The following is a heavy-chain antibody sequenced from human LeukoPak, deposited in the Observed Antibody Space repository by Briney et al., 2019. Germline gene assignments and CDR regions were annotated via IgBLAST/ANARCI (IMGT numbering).Heavy chain of an antibody. Sequence: ASQTLSLTCTVSGDSISSGKYYWSWIRQPAGKGLEWIGCIYTSGSTNYNPSLKSRVTISVDTSKNQFSLKLSSVTAADTAVYYCARGPVVVPNWFDPWGQGTLVTVSS. V-gene: IGHV4-61*02. CDR1: GDSISSGKYY. J-gene: IGHJ5*02. CDR3: ARGPVVVPNWFDP. D-gene: IGHD2-2*01. CDR2: IYTSGST.